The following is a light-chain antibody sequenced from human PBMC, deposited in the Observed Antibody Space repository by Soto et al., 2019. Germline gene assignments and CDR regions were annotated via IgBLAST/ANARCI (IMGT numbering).Light chain of an antibody. J-gene: IGLJ2*01. CDR1: SSNIGSNT. CDR3: AAWDDSLNGLV. Sequence: QPVLTQPPSASGAPGQRVTISCSGSSSNIGSNTVNWYQQLPGTAPKLLIYSNNQRPSGVPDRFSGSKSGTSASLAISGLQSEDEDDYYCAAWDDSLNGLVFGRGTKLTVL. V-gene: IGLV1-44*01. CDR2: SNN.